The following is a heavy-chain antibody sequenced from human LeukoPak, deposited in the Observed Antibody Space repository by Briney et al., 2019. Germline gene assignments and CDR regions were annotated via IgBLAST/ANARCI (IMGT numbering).Heavy chain of an antibody. D-gene: IGHD5/OR15-5a*01. CDR2: IYYSGRT. J-gene: IGHJ6*03. CDR3: ARLVSTAYYMDV. V-gene: IGHV4-30-4*07. CDR1: GGSISSGGYS. Sequence: PSETLSLTCAVSGGSISSGGYSRSWIRQPPGKGLEWIGYIYYSGRTYYNPSLKSRVTISKDTSKNQFSLKLSSVTAADTAVYYCARLVSTAYYMDVWGKGTTVTVSS.